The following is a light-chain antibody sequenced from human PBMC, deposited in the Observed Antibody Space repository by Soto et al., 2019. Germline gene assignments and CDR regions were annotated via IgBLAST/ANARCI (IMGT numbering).Light chain of an antibody. V-gene: IGKV3-20*01. J-gene: IGKJ4*01. CDR1: QSVSSSY. Sequence: EMVLTQSPDTLSLSPGERATLSCRASQSVSSSYVAWYQQKPGQAPRLLIYGASSRATGIPDRFSGSGSGTDFTLPISRLAPEDSAVYYGQQDGSSWLTFDGGTQVEIE. CDR2: GAS. CDR3: QQDGSSWLT.